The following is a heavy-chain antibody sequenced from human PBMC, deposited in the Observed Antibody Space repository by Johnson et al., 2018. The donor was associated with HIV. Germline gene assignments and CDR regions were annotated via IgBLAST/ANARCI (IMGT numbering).Heavy chain of an antibody. CDR1: GFTFSDYY. J-gene: IGHJ3*01. CDR3: ATRDPTYRPGAFDL. V-gene: IGHV3-11*04. CDR2: ISSSGSTI. D-gene: IGHD1-14*01. Sequence: QVQLVESGGGLVKPGGSLRLSCAASGFTFSDYYMSWIRQAPGKGLEWVSYISSSGSTIYYAASVKGRFIISRDNAKKSLYLQMNSLRAEDTAVYYCATRDPTYRPGAFDLWGQLTMVTVSS.